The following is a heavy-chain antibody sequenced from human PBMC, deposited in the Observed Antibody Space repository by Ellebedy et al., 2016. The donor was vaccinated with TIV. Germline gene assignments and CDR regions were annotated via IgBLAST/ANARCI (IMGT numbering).Heavy chain of an antibody. J-gene: IGHJ6*02. D-gene: IGHD3-22*01. CDR1: GFTFNSYW. Sequence: GESLKISCAASGFTFNSYWMSWVRQAPGKGLEWVANIIQDGSRIYYVDAVKGRFTISRDNAKNSVFLRMNTLRVEDTAVYHCARDGAYGDYSPGYYGMDVWGQGTTVTVSS. V-gene: IGHV3-7*03. CDR3: ARDGAYGDYSPGYYGMDV. CDR2: IIQDGSRI.